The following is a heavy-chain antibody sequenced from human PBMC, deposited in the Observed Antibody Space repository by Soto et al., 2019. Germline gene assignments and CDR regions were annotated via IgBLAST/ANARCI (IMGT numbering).Heavy chain of an antibody. J-gene: IGHJ4*02. Sequence: QLQLQESGSGLVKPSQTLSLTCAVSGGSISSGGYSWSWIRQPPGKGLEWIGYIYHSGSTYYNPSLKSRVTISVARSKNHFSLKLSSVTAADTAVYYCATQTIVATILNWGQGTLVTVSS. CDR2: IYHSGST. V-gene: IGHV4-30-2*01. D-gene: IGHD5-12*01. CDR1: GGSISSGGYS. CDR3: ATQTIVATILN.